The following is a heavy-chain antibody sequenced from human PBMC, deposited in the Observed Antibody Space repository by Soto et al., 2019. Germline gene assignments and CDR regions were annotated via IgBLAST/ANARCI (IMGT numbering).Heavy chain of an antibody. D-gene: IGHD3-10*01. V-gene: IGHV3-23*01. CDR2: ISGNGGET. Sequence: EVQLLESGGGLVQPGGSLRLSCAASGCTFSFHAMSWVRQAPGKGLEWCSSISGNGGETHVADSVKDRFTISRDNSKNTVSLLMNSLSAEDTATYYCARDPRRFHLGSGEGLFYFDYWGQGTQAAVS. CDR3: ARDPRRFHLGSGEGLFYFDY. J-gene: IGHJ4*02. CDR1: GCTFSFHA.